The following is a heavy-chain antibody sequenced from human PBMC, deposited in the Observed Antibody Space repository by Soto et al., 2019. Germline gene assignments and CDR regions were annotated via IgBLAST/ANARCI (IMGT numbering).Heavy chain of an antibody. D-gene: IGHD2-21*01. V-gene: IGHV4-30-4*01. Sequence: PSETLSLTCTVSGGSVSSGDYYWSWIRQPPGKGLEWIGYIYSSGGTHYNPSLKGRITMSVDTSENHFSLKLSSVTAADTAVYYCARLRIATNNYKWFDPWGQGTLVTVSS. J-gene: IGHJ5*02. CDR2: IYSSGGT. CDR3: ARLRIATNNYKWFDP. CDR1: GGSVSSGDYY.